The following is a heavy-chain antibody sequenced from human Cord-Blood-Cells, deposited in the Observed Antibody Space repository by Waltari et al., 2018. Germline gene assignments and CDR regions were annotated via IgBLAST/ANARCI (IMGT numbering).Heavy chain of an antibody. D-gene: IGHD3-22*01. Sequence: QVQLQESGPGLVKPSETLSLTCTVSGGSISSYYWSWIRQPPGKGLEWIGYIFYSGSTNYHPPLKIRVTISVDTSKNQFSLKLSSVTAADTAVYYCARLSYYDSSDLGTYYYYGMDVWGQGTTVTVSS. V-gene: IGHV4-59*08. CDR3: ARLSYYDSSDLGTYYYYGMDV. J-gene: IGHJ6*02. CDR1: GGSISSYY. CDR2: IFYSGST.